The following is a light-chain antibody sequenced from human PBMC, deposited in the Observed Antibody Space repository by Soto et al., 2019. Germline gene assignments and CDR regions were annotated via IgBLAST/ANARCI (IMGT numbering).Light chain of an antibody. Sequence: EIVLTQSPGTLSLSPGERATPSCTASQSVSSSYLAWYQQKPGQAPRLLIYGTSSRATGIPDRFSGSGSGTDFILTISRLEPEDFAVYYCQHCGISRPLTFGGGTKVEIK. CDR1: QSVSSSY. CDR2: GTS. J-gene: IGKJ4*01. V-gene: IGKV3-20*01. CDR3: QHCGISRPLT.